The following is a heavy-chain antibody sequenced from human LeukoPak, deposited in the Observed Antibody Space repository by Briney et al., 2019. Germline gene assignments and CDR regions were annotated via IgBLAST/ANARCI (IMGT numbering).Heavy chain of an antibody. V-gene: IGHV1-69*05. CDR2: IIPIFGTA. D-gene: IGHD3-22*01. CDR3: ARDITYYDSSGYYFDY. Sequence: GSSVKVSCKASGGTLSSYAISWVRQAPGQGLEWMGRIIPIFGTANYAQKFQGRVTITTDESKSTAYMELSSLRSEDTAVYYCARDITYYDSSGYYFDYWGQGTLVTVSS. CDR1: GGTLSSYA. J-gene: IGHJ4*02.